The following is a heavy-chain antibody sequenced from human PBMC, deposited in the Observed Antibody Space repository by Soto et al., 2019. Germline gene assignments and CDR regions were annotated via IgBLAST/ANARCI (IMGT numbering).Heavy chain of an antibody. CDR2: ISSSSSYI. CDR3: ARNTYYYDSSGYCYYYYGMDV. J-gene: IGHJ6*02. CDR1: GFTFSSYS. V-gene: IGHV3-21*01. D-gene: IGHD3-22*01. Sequence: PGGSLRLSCAASGFTFSSYSMSWVRQAPGKGLEWVSSISSSSSYIYYADSVKGRFTISRDNAKNTLYLQMNSLRAEDTAVYYCARNTYYYDSSGYCYYYYGMDVWGQGTTVTVSS.